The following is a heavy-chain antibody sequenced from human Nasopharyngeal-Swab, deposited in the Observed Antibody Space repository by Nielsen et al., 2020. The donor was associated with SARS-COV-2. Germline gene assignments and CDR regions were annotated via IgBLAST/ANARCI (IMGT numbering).Heavy chain of an antibody. Sequence: VRQAPGKGLEWIGEIYHSGGTNHNPSLKSRVTISVDKSKNQFSLKLSSVTAADTAVYYCASPQGSSGHYYMDVWGKGTTVTVSS. D-gene: IGHD3-22*01. CDR2: IYHSGGT. CDR3: ASPQGSSGHYYMDV. J-gene: IGHJ6*03. V-gene: IGHV4-4*02.